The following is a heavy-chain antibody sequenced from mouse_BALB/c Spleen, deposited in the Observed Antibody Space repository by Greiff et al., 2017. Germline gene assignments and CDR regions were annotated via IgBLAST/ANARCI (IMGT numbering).Heavy chain of an antibody. CDR3: ARRERYDEDYFDY. CDR2: INPYNDGT. D-gene: IGHD2-14*01. J-gene: IGHJ2*01. Sequence: EVQLQQSGPELVKPGASVKMSCKASGYTFASYVMHWVKQKPGQGLEWIGYINPYNDGTKYNEKFKGKATLTSDKSSSTAYMELSSLTSEDSAVYYCARRERYDEDYFDYWGQGTTLTVSS. CDR1: GYTFASYV. V-gene: IGHV1-14*01.